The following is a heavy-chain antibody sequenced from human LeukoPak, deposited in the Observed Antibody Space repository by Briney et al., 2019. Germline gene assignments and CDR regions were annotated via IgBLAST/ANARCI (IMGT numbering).Heavy chain of an antibody. CDR3: AKGSIVATIFYFDY. CDR2: IYSGGST. V-gene: IGHV3-53*01. J-gene: IGHJ4*02. Sequence: GGSLRLSCAASGITVRSNYMSWVRQAPGKGLEWVSVIYSGGSTYYADSVKGRFTISRDNSKNTLYLQINSLRAEDTAVYYCAKGSIVATIFYFDYWGQGTLVTVSS. CDR1: GITVRSNY. D-gene: IGHD5-12*01.